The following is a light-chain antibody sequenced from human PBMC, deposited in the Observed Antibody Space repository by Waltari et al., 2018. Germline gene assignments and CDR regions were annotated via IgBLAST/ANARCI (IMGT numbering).Light chain of an antibody. V-gene: IGLV2-23*01. Sequence: QSALTQPASVSGSPGQSITISCTGTTSDVGTYNFVSWYQHHPGKAPKLIIYEATNRPSAVSTRCSGSYSGNTASLTIFALQAEDEAADYCCSFTGGSPHGVFGGGTKLTVL. J-gene: IGLJ2*01. CDR3: CSFTGGSPHGV. CDR2: EAT. CDR1: TSDVGTYNF.